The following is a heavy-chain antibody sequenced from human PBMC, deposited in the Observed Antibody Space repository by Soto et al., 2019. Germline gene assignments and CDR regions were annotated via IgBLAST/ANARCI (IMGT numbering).Heavy chain of an antibody. J-gene: IGHJ4*02. Sequence: PSETLSLTCTVSGGSISSYYWSWIRQPPGKGLEWIGYIYYSGSTNYNPSLKSRVTISVDTSKNQFSLKLSSVTAADTAVYYCARDLSNRASYRYYFDYWGQGTLVTVSS. CDR3: ARDLSNRASYRYYFDY. D-gene: IGHD1-26*01. CDR2: IYYSGST. V-gene: IGHV4-59*01. CDR1: GGSISSYY.